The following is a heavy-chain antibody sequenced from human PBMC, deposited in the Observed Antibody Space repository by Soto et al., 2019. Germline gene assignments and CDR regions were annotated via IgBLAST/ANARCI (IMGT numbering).Heavy chain of an antibody. CDR3: ARVPSPFDYYYAMDV. J-gene: IGHJ6*02. V-gene: IGHV4-30-4*08. CDR2: VFSSGTT. Sequence: SETLSLTCSVSGDSISSDESYWGWIRQPPGKGLEWIGYVFSSGTTYYNPSLKGRVSISLDASENQFSLKFASVTDADSAVYYCARVPSPFDYYYAMDVWGQGATVTVSS. CDR1: GDSISSDESY. D-gene: IGHD3-16*01.